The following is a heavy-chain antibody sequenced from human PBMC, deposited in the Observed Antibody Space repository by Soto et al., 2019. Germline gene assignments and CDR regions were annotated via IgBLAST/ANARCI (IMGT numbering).Heavy chain of an antibody. CDR3: ARGDYGTGGYPFPYFDY. J-gene: IGHJ4*02. CDR1: GYSFTGYY. D-gene: IGHD2-8*02. CDR2: INPDSGAT. V-gene: IGHV1-2*02. Sequence: HEHLVQSGAEVKRPGASLKVSCKASGYSFTGYYTHWVRQAPGQGLEWMGWINPDSGATNYAQNFQGRVTLTSETSISTASMDLTSLTSDDTAVYYCARGDYGTGGYPFPYFDYWGQGTLVIVSS.